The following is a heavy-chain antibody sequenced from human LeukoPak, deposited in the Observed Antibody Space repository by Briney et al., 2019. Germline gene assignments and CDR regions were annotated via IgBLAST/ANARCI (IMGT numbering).Heavy chain of an antibody. CDR2: FDPEDGET. J-gene: IGHJ4*02. CDR3: ATDRSGWGPRNIYYFDY. V-gene: IGHV1-24*01. D-gene: IGHD6-19*01. Sequence: VKVSCKVSGYTLTELSMHWVRQAPGKGLEWMGGFDPEDGETIYAKKFQGRVTMTEDTSTDTAYMDLSSLRSEDTAVYYCATDRSGWGPRNIYYFDYWGQGTLVTVSS. CDR1: GYTLTELS.